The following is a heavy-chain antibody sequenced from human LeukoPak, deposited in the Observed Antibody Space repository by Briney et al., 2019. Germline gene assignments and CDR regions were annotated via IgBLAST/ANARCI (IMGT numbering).Heavy chain of an antibody. CDR2: IYYSGST. D-gene: IGHD3-10*01. V-gene: IGHV4-39*07. CDR1: GGSISSSSYY. J-gene: IGHJ4*02. Sequence: SETLSLTCTVSGGSISSSSYYWGWIRQPPGKGLEWIGSIYYSGSTYYNPSLNSRVTISVDRSKNQLSLKLNSVTAADTAVYFCARSELLWFGGVNSGFDYWGQGTLVTVSS. CDR3: ARSELLWFGGVNSGFDY.